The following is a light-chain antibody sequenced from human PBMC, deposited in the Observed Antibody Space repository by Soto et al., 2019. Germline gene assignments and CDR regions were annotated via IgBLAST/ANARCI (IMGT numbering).Light chain of an antibody. J-gene: IGKJ5*01. CDR1: QDIKNY. V-gene: IGKV1-16*02. CDR3: QHYTSYPIT. Sequence: DIQMTQSPSSLSASVGDRVTITCRASQDIKNYLAWFQQKPGTAPMSLIYDASSLQGGVPSKFSGSGSGTDFSITISSLQPEDFATYYCQHYTSYPITFGPGTRLEIK. CDR2: DAS.